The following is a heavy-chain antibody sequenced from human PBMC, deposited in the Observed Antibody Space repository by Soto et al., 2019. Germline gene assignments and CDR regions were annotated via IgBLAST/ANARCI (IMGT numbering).Heavy chain of an antibody. CDR1: GYTFTSYG. D-gene: IGHD6-6*01. CDR3: ARVFRSSSLGVDY. Sequence: AXXKVSCQASGYTFTSYGISWMRQAPGQGLEWMGLISAYNGKTNYAQKLQGRVTMTTDTSTSTAYMELRSLRSDDTAVYYCARVFRSSSLGVDYWGQGTLVTVSS. CDR2: ISAYNGKT. J-gene: IGHJ4*02. V-gene: IGHV1-18*01.